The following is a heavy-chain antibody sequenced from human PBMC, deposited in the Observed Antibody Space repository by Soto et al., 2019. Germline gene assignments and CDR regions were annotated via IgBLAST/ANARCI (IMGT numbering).Heavy chain of an antibody. J-gene: IGHJ5*02. V-gene: IGHV1-8*01. CDR2: MNPNSGNT. CDR1: GYTFTSYD. D-gene: IGHD3-9*01. CDR3: ARGKLRYFDWLSEADP. Sequence: ASVKVSCKASGYTFTSYDINWVRQATGQGLEWMGWMNPNSGNTGYAQKFQGRVTMTRNTSISTAYMELSSLRSEDTAVYYCARGKLRYFDWLSEADPWGQGTLVTVSS.